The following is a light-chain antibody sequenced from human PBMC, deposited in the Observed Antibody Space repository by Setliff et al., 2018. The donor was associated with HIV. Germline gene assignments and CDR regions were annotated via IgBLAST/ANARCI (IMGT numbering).Light chain of an antibody. CDR3: SSYTSSKTYV. CDR1: RSDVGAYDY. V-gene: IGLV2-14*01. Sequence: ALTQPASVSGSPGQSLTISCTGKRSDVGAYDYVSWYQQHPGKVPKLIVYEVRNRPSGISNRFSGSKSGNTASLTISGLQAEDEADYYCSSYTSSKTYVFGTGTKVTVL. CDR2: EVR. J-gene: IGLJ1*01.